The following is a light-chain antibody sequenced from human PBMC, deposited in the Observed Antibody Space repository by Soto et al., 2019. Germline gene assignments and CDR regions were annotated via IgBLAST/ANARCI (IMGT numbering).Light chain of an antibody. Sequence: QSALTQPDSMSGSPGQSITISCTGTSSDIGRYDYVSWYQQLRGKAPKLIIYRVINRPSGVSDRFSGSKSGNSASLSISGLHPDDEASYFCGSYTSATTWVFGGGTKLTVL. CDR3: GSYTSATTWV. V-gene: IGLV2-14*03. CDR2: RVI. CDR1: SSDIGRYDY. J-gene: IGLJ3*02.